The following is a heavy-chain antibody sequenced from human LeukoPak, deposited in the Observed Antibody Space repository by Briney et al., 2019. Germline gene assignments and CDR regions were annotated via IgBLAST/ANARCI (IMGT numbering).Heavy chain of an antibody. CDR3: ARVAMGDQWLVRYFDY. CDR2: IYSGGST. D-gene: IGHD6-19*01. Sequence: GGSLRLSCAASGFTFSDYYMSWVRQAPGKGLEWVSVIYSGGSTYYADSVKGRFTISRDNSKNTLYLQMNSLRAEDTAVYYCARVAMGDQWLVRYFDYWGQGTLVTVSS. V-gene: IGHV3-53*01. J-gene: IGHJ4*02. CDR1: GFTFSDYY.